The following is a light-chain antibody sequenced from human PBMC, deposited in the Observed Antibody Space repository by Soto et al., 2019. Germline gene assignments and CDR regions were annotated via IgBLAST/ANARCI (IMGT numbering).Light chain of an antibody. CDR2: WAS. CDR3: QKYYNTPPYT. CDR1: QNVLYKSNNENY. J-gene: IGKJ2*01. Sequence: DIVMTQSPDSLAVSLGERATINCKSSQNVLYKSNNENYLAWYQQKPGQPPKLLIYWASTRKPGVPDRFSGSGSVSDFTLTISSLQAEDVAVYYCQKYYNTPPYTFGQGTKLEI. V-gene: IGKV4-1*01.